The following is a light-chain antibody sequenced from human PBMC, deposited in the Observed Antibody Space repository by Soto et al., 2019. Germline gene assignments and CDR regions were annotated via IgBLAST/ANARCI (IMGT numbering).Light chain of an antibody. CDR1: QTVRNNY. CDR3: QQYGSSSWT. Sequence: EFVLTQSPGTLSLSPGERATLSCRASQTVRNNYLAWYQQKPGQAPKLLIHDASSRATGIPDRFSGGGSGTDFILTISRLEPEDFAVYYCQQYGSSSWTFGQGTKVDIK. CDR2: DAS. V-gene: IGKV3-20*01. J-gene: IGKJ1*01.